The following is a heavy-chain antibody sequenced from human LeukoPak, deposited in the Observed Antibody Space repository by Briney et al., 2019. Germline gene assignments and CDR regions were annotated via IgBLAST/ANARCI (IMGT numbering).Heavy chain of an antibody. CDR1: GGTFSSYA. D-gene: IGHD3-10*01. V-gene: IGHV1-69*04. CDR2: IIPILGIA. Sequence: GASVKVSCKASGGTFSSYATSWVRQAAGQGLEWMGRIIPILGIANYAQKFQGRVTITADKSTSTAYMELSSLRSEDTAVYYCARNRETYYYGSGSYEDYWGQGTLVTVSS. CDR3: ARNRETYYYGSGSYEDY. J-gene: IGHJ4*02.